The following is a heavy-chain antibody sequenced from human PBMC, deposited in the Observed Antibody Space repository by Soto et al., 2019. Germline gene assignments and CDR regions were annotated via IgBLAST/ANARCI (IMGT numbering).Heavy chain of an antibody. CDR2: IYWNDDK. Sequence: GVGWIRQPPGKALEWLALIYWNDDKRYSPSLKSRLTISKDTSKNQVFLIMTNLDPVDTATYYCAREGAIVPRFFDPWGQGTLVTVSS. CDR1: G. CDR3: AREGAIVPRFFDP. J-gene: IGHJ5*02. V-gene: IGHV2-5*01. D-gene: IGHD1-26*01.